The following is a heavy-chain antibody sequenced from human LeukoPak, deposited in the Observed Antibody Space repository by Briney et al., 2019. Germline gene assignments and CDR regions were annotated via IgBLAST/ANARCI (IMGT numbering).Heavy chain of an antibody. CDR3: ARIPLGDYYYMDV. CDR1: GFIFSSYS. CDR2: ISSSSSYI. V-gene: IGHV3-21*01. Sequence: GGSLRLSCAASGFIFSSYSMNWVRQAPGKGLEWVSSISSSSSYIYYADSVKGRFTISRDNAKNSLYLQMNSLRAEDTAVYYCARIPLGDYYYMDVWGKGTTVTVSS. D-gene: IGHD3-10*01. J-gene: IGHJ6*03.